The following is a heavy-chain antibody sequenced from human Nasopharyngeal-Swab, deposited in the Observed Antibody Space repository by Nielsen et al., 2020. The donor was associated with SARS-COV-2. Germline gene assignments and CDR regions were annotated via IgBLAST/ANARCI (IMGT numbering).Heavy chain of an antibody. CDR3: ARAYDILTGYYADV. Sequence: SETLSLTCGVYGGSFSGYYWSWIRQPPGKGLEWIGKINRSGSTNYNPSLKSRVTISVDTSKNQFSLKLSSVTAADTAVYYCARAYDILTGYYADVWGQGTTVTVSS. V-gene: IGHV4-34*01. CDR1: GGSFSGYY. CDR2: INRSGST. D-gene: IGHD3-9*01. J-gene: IGHJ6*02.